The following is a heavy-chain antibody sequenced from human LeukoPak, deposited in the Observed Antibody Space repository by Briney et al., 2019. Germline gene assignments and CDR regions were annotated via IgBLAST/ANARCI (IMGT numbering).Heavy chain of an antibody. V-gene: IGHV1-18*01. D-gene: IGHD2-2*01. Sequence: GASVKVSCKASGYTFTSYGISWVRQAPGQGLEWMGWISAYNSNTNYAQKLQGRVTMTTDTSTSTAYMELRSLRSDDTAVYYCARDRLPNEDIVVVPTEWGQGTLVTVSS. CDR2: ISAYNSNT. CDR1: GYTFTSYG. J-gene: IGHJ4*02. CDR3: ARDRLPNEDIVVVPTE.